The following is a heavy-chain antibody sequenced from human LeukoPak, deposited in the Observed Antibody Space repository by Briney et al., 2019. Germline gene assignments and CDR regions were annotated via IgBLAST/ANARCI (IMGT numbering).Heavy chain of an antibody. V-gene: IGHV4-61*01. CDR2: IYHSGST. Sequence: SETLSLTCTVSGGSVSSGSYYWSWIRQPPGKGLEWIGEIYHSGSTNYNPSLKSRVTISVDKSKNQFSLKLSSVTAADTAVYYCASLPLEIGPTWELGGSDAFDIWGQGTMVTVSS. CDR1: GGSVSSGSYY. D-gene: IGHD1-26*01. J-gene: IGHJ3*02. CDR3: ASLPLEIGPTWELGGSDAFDI.